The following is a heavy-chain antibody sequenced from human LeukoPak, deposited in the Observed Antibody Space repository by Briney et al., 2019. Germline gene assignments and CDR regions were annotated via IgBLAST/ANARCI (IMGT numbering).Heavy chain of an antibody. D-gene: IGHD3-10*02. CDR1: GFTFSNYA. V-gene: IGHV3-64*01. Sequence: GGSLRLSCAASGFTFSNYAMHWVRQAPGKGLEYLSAINGNGGSTYYATSVKGKFTITRDNSKNTLYLQMDSLSADDMAVFYCARSLGAGSYLDFWRQGTLVTVSS. CDR3: ARSLGAGSYLDF. J-gene: IGHJ4*02. CDR2: INGNGGST.